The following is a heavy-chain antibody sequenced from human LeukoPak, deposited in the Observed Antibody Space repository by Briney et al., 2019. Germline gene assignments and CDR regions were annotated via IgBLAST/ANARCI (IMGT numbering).Heavy chain of an antibody. D-gene: IGHD1-26*01. CDR3: AKDSLFPHHIATAYDY. CDR2: ISGSGGST. V-gene: IGHV3-23*01. CDR1: GFTVSSNY. Sequence: GGSLRLSCAASGFTVSSNYMSWVRQAPGKGLEWVSAISGSGGSTYYADSVKGRFTISRDNSKNTLYLQMNSLRAEDTAVYYCAKDSLFPHHIATAYDYWGQGTLVTVSS. J-gene: IGHJ4*02.